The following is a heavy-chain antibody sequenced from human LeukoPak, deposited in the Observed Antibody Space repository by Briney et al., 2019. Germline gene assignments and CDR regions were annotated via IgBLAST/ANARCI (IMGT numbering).Heavy chain of an antibody. J-gene: IGHJ6*03. CDR2: INSDGSST. Sequence: PGGSLRLSCAASGFTFSSYWMHWVRQAPGKGLVWVSRINSDGSSTSYADSVKGRFTISRDNAKNTLYLQVNSLRAEDTAVYYCARDGYSYGWGYYYYMDVWGKGTTVTISS. D-gene: IGHD5-18*01. CDR3: ARDGYSYGWGYYYYMDV. CDR1: GFTFSSYW. V-gene: IGHV3-74*01.